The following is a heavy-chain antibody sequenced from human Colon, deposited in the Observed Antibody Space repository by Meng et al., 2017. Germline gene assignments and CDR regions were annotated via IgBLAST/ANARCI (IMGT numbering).Heavy chain of an antibody. CDR3: ARGVDWAKSGNF. D-gene: IGHD3-9*01. CDR2: IHPSGST. V-gene: IGHV4-34*01. J-gene: IGHJ4*02. CDR1: SVSVSNYS. Sequence: QVQLHEAGLETVEPSQNLSLTCSGCSVSVSNYSLVWIRQPPGHGLEWMSEIHPSGSTYYSPSLQSRVIITLDTSKNQFSLTLSSLTAADTAFYCCARGVDWAKSGNFWGQGTLVTVSS.